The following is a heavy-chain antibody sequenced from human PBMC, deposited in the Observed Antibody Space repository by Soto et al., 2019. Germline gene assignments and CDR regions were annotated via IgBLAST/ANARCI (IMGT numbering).Heavy chain of an antibody. CDR1: GYTFSSYV. CDR3: ARDTGDGTFDF. Sequence: ASVKVSCKASGYTFSSYVMHWVRQAPGQRLEWMGWINAGYGNTKSSQKFQDRVTISRDTSASTAYMELTSLRSEDTAVYYCARDTGDGTFDFWGQGTLVTVSS. V-gene: IGHV1-3*01. CDR2: INAGYGNT. D-gene: IGHD7-27*01. J-gene: IGHJ4*02.